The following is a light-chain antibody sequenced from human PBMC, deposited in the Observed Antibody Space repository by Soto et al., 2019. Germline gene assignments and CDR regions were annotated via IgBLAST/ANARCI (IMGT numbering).Light chain of an antibody. V-gene: IGKV3-20*01. CDR1: QSLSSSY. J-gene: IGKJ5*01. CDR3: QQYGGSMT. CDR2: GAS. Sequence: EIVLTQSPGTLSLSPGDTATLSCRASQSLSSSYLAWYQQSPGQAPRLLIYGASSRATGIPDRFSGSGSGTDFTLTISRLDPEDFAVYYCQQYGGSMTFGQGTRLEIE.